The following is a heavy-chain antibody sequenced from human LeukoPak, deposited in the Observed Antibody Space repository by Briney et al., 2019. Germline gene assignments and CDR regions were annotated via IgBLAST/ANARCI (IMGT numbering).Heavy chain of an antibody. D-gene: IGHD3-10*01. CDR3: ARPRYYYNSRSYGAPYYFDY. Sequence: TPSETLSLTCTVSGGSISSSSYYWGWIRQPPGKGLEWIGSIYYSGSTYYNPSLKSRVTISVDTSKNQFSLKLSSVTAADTAVYYCARPRYYYNSRSYGAPYYFDYWGQGTLVTVSS. CDR2: IYYSGST. V-gene: IGHV4-39*01. CDR1: GGSISSSSYY. J-gene: IGHJ4*02.